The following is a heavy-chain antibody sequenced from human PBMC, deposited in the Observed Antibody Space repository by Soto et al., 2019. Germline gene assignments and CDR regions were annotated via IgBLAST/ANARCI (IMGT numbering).Heavy chain of an antibody. V-gene: IGHV1-8*01. CDR2: INPNSGNI. CDR3: ARGRASGSYYLLDY. CDR1: GNTFTSYD. J-gene: IGHJ4*02. D-gene: IGHD3-10*01. Sequence: ASVKVSCKASGNTFTSYDINWVRQATGHGLEWMGWINPNSGNIGYAQKFQGRVTMTRDTAIRKAYMEVSRLRSDDTAVYYCARGRASGSYYLLDYWGQGTSVTFSS.